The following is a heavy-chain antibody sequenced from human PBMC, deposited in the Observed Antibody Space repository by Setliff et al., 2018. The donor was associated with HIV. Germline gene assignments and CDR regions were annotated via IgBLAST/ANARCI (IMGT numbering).Heavy chain of an antibody. J-gene: IGHJ4*02. CDR2: IKQDGTET. D-gene: IGHD2-21*01. CDR3: ATERGGGAYDY. V-gene: IGHV3-7*01. CDR1: GFTFSSYW. Sequence: GGSLRLSCTASGFTFSSYWMTWVRQAPGKGLEWVANIKQDGTETYYVDSVTGRLTIARDNAKNSLYLQMNSLRAEDTAVYYCATERGGGAYDYWGQGILVTVSS.